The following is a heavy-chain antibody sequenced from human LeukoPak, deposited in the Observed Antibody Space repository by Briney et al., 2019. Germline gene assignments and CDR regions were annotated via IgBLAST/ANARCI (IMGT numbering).Heavy chain of an antibody. J-gene: IGHJ5*02. CDR1: GGAFSSYY. CDR2: IYYSGST. V-gene: IGHV4-59*01. D-gene: IGHD6-19*01. Sequence: NPSETLSLTCTVSGGAFSSYYWSWIPQPPGKGLEWIGYIYYSGSTNYNPSLKSRVTISVDTSKNQSSLKLSSVTAADTAVYYWARDGSGSGWYNDNWFDPWGQGTLVTVSS. CDR3: ARDGSGSGWYNDNWFDP.